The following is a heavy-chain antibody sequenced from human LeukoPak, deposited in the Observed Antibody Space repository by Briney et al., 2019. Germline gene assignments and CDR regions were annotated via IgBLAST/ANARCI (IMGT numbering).Heavy chain of an antibody. CDR1: GFTFSNTW. V-gene: IGHV3-11*03. J-gene: IGHJ4*02. CDR2: ISDSGSHT. CDR3: AKTSVGEGRIIGSGYFDN. Sequence: PGGSLRLSCAVSGFTFSNTWMNWVRQAPGKGLEWVSYISDSGSHTLYADSVEGRFTISRDNAKNSLYLQMNSLRAEDTAVYYCAKTSVGEGRIIGSGYFDNWGQGTLVTVSS. D-gene: IGHD2-15*01.